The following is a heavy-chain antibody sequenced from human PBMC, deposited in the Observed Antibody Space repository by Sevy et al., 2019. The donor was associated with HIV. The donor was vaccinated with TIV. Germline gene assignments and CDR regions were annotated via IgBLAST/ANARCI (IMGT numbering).Heavy chain of an antibody. CDR3: AREGTTGYSSSWYVY. Sequence: SETLSLTCAVYGGSFSGYYWSWIRQPPGKGLEWIGEINHSGSTNYNPSLKSRVTISVDTSKNQFSLKLSSVTAADTAVYYCAREGTTGYSSSWYVYWGQRTLVTVSS. CDR2: INHSGST. V-gene: IGHV4-34*01. CDR1: GGSFSGYY. D-gene: IGHD6-13*01. J-gene: IGHJ4*02.